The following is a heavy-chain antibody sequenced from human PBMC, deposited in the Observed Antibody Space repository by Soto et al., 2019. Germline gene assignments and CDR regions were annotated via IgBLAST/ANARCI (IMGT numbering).Heavy chain of an antibody. CDR2: ISAYNGNT. Sequence: ASVKVSCKASGYAFTSYGISWVRQAPGQGLEWMGWISAYNGNTNYAQKLQGRVTMTTDTSTSTAYMELRSLRSDDTAVYYCARDPAYCSGGSCYSAAFYYGMDVWGQGTTVTVSS. D-gene: IGHD2-15*01. CDR3: ARDPAYCSGGSCYSAAFYYGMDV. J-gene: IGHJ6*02. CDR1: GYAFTSYG. V-gene: IGHV1-18*04.